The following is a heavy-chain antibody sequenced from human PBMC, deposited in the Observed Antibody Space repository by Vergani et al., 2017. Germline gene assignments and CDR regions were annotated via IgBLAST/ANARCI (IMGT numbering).Heavy chain of an antibody. CDR2: INHSGST. V-gene: IGHV4-34*01. J-gene: IGHJ4*02. Sequence: QVQLQQWGAGLLKPSETLSLTCAVYGGSFSGYYWSWIRKPPGKGLEWSGEINHSGSTNYNPSLKSRVTISVDTSKNQFSLKLSSVPAADTAVYYCASSPPSFYDYVWGSYRLDYWGQGTLVTVSS. D-gene: IGHD3-16*02. CDR3: ASSPPSFYDYVWGSYRLDY. CDR1: GGSFSGYY.